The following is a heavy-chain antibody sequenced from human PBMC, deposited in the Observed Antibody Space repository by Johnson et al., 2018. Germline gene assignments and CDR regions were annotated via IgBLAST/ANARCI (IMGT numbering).Heavy chain of an antibody. Sequence: QPGRSLRLSCAASGFTFSSYAMHWVRQAPGKGLEWVAVISYDGSNKYYADSVKGRFTISRDNSKNTLYLQMNSLRAEDTAVYYCARGAWGYDSSGYYSDAFDIWGQGTMVTVSS. CDR3: ARGAWGYDSSGYYSDAFDI. CDR1: GFTFSSYA. V-gene: IGHV3-30-3*01. CDR2: ISYDGSNK. D-gene: IGHD3-22*01. J-gene: IGHJ3*02.